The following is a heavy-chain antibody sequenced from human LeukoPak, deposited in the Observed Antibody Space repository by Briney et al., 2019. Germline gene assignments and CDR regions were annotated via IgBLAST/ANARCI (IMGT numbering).Heavy chain of an antibody. Sequence: SETLSLTCTVSGGSISSSSYYWGWIRQPPGKGLEWNGSIYYSGSTYYNPSLKSRVTISVDTSKNQFSLKLSSVTAADTAVYYCARGYNWFDPWGQGTLVTVSS. J-gene: IGHJ5*02. CDR1: GGSISSSSYY. CDR3: ARGYNWFDP. V-gene: IGHV4-39*01. CDR2: IYYSGST.